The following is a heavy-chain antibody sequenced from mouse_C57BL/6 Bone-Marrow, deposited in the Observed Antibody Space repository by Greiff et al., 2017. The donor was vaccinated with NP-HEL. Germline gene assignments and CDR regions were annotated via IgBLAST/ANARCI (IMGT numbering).Heavy chain of an antibody. CDR1: GYTFTSYW. Sequence: QVQLQQPGAELVKPGASVKLSCKASGYTFTSYWMHWVKQRPGQGLEWIGMIHPNSGSTNYNEKFKSKATLTVDKSSSTAYMQLSSLTSGESAVYYGAKCSLVLRSYYMDYWDQGTGLTVTS. J-gene: IGHJ2*03. CDR3: AKCSLVLRSYYMDY. D-gene: IGHD1-1*01. V-gene: IGHV1-64*01. CDR2: IHPNSGST.